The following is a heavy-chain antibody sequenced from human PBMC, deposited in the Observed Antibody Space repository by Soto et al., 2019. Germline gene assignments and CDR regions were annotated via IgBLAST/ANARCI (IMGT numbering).Heavy chain of an antibody. D-gene: IGHD3-22*01. CDR1: GFSFSDYY. Sequence: EVQLVESGGGLVQTGGCLRLSCAASGFSFSDYYINWVRQAPGKGLEWVGRTRNKASSYTTDYAAFVKGRFTISRDDSKNLIYLQMNSLKTEDTAVYYCAREGSSSGPDYEYWGQGTLVTVSS. CDR2: TRNKASSYTT. J-gene: IGHJ4*02. V-gene: IGHV3-72*01. CDR3: AREGSSSGPDYEY.